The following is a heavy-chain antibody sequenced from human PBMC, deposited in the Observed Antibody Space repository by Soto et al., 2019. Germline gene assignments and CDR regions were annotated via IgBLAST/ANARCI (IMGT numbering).Heavy chain of an antibody. CDR3: ARGPPPDYGEYEEYWFDP. J-gene: IGHJ5*02. CDR2: INPSGGST. V-gene: IGHV1-46*03. Sequence: QVQLVQSGAEVKKPGASVKVSCKASGYTFTSYYMHWVRQAPGQGLEWMGIINPSGGSTSYALKFQGRVTMTRDKTTSTAYMHLSSPRSEDTAVDYWARGPPPDYGEYEEYWFDPWGQGTLVTVSS. CDR1: GYTFTSYY. D-gene: IGHD4-17*01.